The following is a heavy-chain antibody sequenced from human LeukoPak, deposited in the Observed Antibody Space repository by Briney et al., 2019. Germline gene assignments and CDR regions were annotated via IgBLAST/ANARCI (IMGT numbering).Heavy chain of an antibody. J-gene: IGHJ4*02. CDR3: ARDHLGYSSSWPFDY. D-gene: IGHD6-13*01. CDR2: IYYSGST. CDR1: GGSISSSSYY. V-gene: IGHV4-39*07. Sequence: SETLSLTCSVSGGSISSSSYYWGWIRQPPGTGLEWIGSIYYSGSTYYNPSLKSRVTISVDTSKNQFSLKLSSVTAADTAVYYCARDHLGYSSSWPFDYWGQGTLVTVSS.